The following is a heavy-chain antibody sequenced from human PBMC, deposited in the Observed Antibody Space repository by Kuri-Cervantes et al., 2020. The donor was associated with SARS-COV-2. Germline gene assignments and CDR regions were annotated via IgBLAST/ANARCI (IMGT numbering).Heavy chain of an antibody. CDR3: ARGTGDDYYYYYYMDV. D-gene: IGHD1-1*01. Sequence: GSLRLSCTVSGGSISSYYWSWIRQPAGKGLEWIGRIYTSGSTNYNPSLKSRVTMSVDTSKNQFSLKLSSVTAADTAVYYCARGTGDDYYYYYYMDVWGKGTTVTVSS. J-gene: IGHJ6*03. CDR1: GGSISSYY. CDR2: IYTSGST. V-gene: IGHV4-4*07.